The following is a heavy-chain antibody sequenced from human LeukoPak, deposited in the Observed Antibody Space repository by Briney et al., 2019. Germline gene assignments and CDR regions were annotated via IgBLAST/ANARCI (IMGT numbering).Heavy chain of an antibody. CDR3: ARGVVAKNYYYYYMDV. CDR2: IYYSGST. V-gene: IGHV4-39*01. J-gene: IGHJ6*03. Sequence: PSETLSLTCTVSGGSISSSSYYWGWIRQPPGKGLEWIGSIYYSGSTYYNPSLKSRVTISVDTSKNQFSLKLSSVTAADTAVYYCARGVVAKNYYYYYMDVWGKGTTVTISS. D-gene: IGHD3-22*01. CDR1: GGSISSSSYY.